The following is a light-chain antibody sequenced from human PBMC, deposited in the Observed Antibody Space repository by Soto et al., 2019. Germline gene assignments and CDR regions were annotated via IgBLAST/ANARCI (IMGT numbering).Light chain of an antibody. V-gene: IGLV2-8*01. CDR2: DVS. CDR3: TSYAGTSIV. Sequence: QSVLTQPPSASGSPGQSVTISCTGTSSDVGAYKYVSWYQQHPGKAPKLILYDVSERPSGVPDRFSGSKSGNTASLTVSGLQAEDEADYYCTSYAGTSIVFGTGTKLTVL. CDR1: SSDVGAYKY. J-gene: IGLJ1*01.